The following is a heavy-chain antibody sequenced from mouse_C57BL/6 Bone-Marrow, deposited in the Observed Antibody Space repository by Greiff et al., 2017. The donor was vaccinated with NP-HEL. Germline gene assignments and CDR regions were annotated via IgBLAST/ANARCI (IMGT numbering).Heavy chain of an antibody. J-gene: IGHJ3*01. V-gene: IGHV1-66*01. CDR2: LYPGSGNT. Sequence: VQLQQSGPELVKPGASVKISCKASGYSFTSYYIHWVKQRPGQGLEWIGWLYPGSGNTKYNEKFKGKATLTADTSSSTAYIQLSSLTSEDSAVYYCAREGGITTVELAYWGQGTLVTVSA. CDR3: AREGGITTVELAY. CDR1: GYSFTSYY. D-gene: IGHD1-1*01.